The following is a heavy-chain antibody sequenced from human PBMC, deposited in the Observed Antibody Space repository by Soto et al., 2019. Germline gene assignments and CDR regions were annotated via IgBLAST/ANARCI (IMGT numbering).Heavy chain of an antibody. CDR2: ISYDGSNK. Sequence: QVQLVESGGGVVQPGRSLRLSCAASGFTFSSYAMHWVRQAPGKGLEWVAVISYDGSNKYYADSVKGRFTISRDNSKNTLYAQMNSLRGEDAGVYYCAREGGGSSFDYWGQGTLVTVSS. D-gene: IGHD3-16*01. J-gene: IGHJ4*02. CDR1: GFTFSSYA. CDR3: AREGGGSSFDY. V-gene: IGHV3-30-3*01.